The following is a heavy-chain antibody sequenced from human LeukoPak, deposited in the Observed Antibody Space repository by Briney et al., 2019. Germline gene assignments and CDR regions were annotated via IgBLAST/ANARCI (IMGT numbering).Heavy chain of an antibody. CDR2: ISSNGGKT. J-gene: IGHJ4*02. V-gene: IGHV3-23*01. Sequence: GGSLRLSCEGSGLSFSSYAMSWVRQAPGKGLEWVSGISSNGGKTYYADSVKGRLTISRDNSKNTLYLQMNSLRVDDTAAYYCAKLYYDYVWGSYRYYFFDSWGQGTLVTVSP. CDR3: AKLYYDYVWGSYRYYFFDS. D-gene: IGHD3-16*02. CDR1: GLSFSSYA.